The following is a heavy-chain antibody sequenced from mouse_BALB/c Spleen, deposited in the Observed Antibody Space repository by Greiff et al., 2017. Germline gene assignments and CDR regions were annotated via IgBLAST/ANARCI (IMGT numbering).Heavy chain of an antibody. CDR3: AKTRGLDY. J-gene: IGHJ2*01. V-gene: IGHV1-7*01. D-gene: IGHD3-3*01. Sequence: QVQLQQSGAELAKPGASVKMSCKASGYTFTSYWMHWVKQRPGQGLEWIGYINPSTGYTEYNQKFKDKATLTADKSSSTAYMQLSSLTSEDSAVYYCAKTRGLDYWGQGTTLTVSS. CDR2: INPSTGYT. CDR1: GYTFTSYW.